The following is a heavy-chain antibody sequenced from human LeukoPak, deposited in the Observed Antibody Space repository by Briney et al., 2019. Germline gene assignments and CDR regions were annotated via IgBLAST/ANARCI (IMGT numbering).Heavy chain of an antibody. J-gene: IGHJ4*02. V-gene: IGHV1-2*02. CDR3: ARSPDYSRFDY. D-gene: IGHD4-11*01. Sequence: ASVKVSCKASGYTFNGYYIHWVRQAPGQGLEWMGWINPSSGGTFYAQKFQGRVTMTRHTSMNTAYMDLSRLTSDDTAVYYCARSPDYSRFDYWGQGTLVTVSS. CDR2: INPSSGGT. CDR1: GYTFNGYY.